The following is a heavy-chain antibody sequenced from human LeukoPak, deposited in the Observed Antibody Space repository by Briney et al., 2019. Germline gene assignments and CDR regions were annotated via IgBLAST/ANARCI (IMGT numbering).Heavy chain of an antibody. Sequence: GGSLRLPCAASGFPFSSHGTHWGPHAPGKGLEWVAVIWYDGSNKYYADSVKGRFTISRDNSKNTLYLQMNSLRAEDTAAYYWARDGYSSSWYSFDYWGQGTLVTVSS. D-gene: IGHD6-13*01. CDR2: IWYDGSNK. J-gene: IGHJ4*02. CDR1: GFPFSSHG. CDR3: ARDGYSSSWYSFDY. V-gene: IGHV3-33*01.